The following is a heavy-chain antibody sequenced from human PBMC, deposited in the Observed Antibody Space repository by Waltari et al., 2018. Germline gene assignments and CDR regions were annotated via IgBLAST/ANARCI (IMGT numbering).Heavy chain of an antibody. V-gene: IGHV3-15*01. CDR2: IKSKTDGGTT. J-gene: IGHJ4*02. Sequence: EVQLVESGGGLVKPGGSLRLSCAVSALTFNHAWMSWVRQAPGKGLEWVGHIKSKTDGGTTDYAAPVKGRFTISRDDSKNTLYLQMNSLKTEDTAVYYCTTTRWFTFDYWGQGTLVTVSS. D-gene: IGHD2-15*01. CDR3: TTTRWFTFDY. CDR1: ALTFNHAW.